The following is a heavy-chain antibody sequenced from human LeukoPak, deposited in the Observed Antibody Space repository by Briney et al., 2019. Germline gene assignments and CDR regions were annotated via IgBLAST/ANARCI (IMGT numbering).Heavy chain of an antibody. CDR2: INHSGST. CDR3: ARLSRRGGYSYGYFSAFDI. V-gene: IGHV4-34*01. J-gene: IGHJ3*02. Sequence: PSETLSLTCAVYGGSFSGYYWSWIRQPPGKGLEWIGEINHSGSTNYNPSLKSRVTISVDTSKNQFSLKLSSVTAADTAVYYCARLSRRGGYSYGYFSAFDIWGQGTMVTVSS. D-gene: IGHD5-18*01. CDR1: GGSFSGYY.